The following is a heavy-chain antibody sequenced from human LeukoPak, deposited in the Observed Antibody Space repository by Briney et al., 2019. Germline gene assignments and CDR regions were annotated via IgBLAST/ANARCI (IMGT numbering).Heavy chain of an antibody. CDR3: TTGVYGDYGMGDAFDI. Sequence: GGSLRLSCAASGFTFSNAWMSWVRQAPGKGLEWVGRIKSKTDGGTTDYAAPVKGRFTISRDDSKNTLYLQMNSLKTEDTAVYYCTTGVYGDYGMGDAFDIWGQGTMVTVSS. J-gene: IGHJ3*02. V-gene: IGHV3-15*01. CDR1: GFTFSNAW. CDR2: IKSKTDGGTT. D-gene: IGHD4-17*01.